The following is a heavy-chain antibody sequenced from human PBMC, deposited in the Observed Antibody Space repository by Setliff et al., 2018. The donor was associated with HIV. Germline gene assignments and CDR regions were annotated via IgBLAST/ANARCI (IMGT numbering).Heavy chain of an antibody. CDR1: GFTLTDYP. CDR2: IASHGNWH. V-gene: IGHV3-30*04. Sequence: GGSLRLSCAASGFTLTDYPMHWVRQAPGNGLEWVAVIASHGNWHDYAASVKGRFTISRDDSKNTAYLQMDSLKTEDTAVYYCTRHSTDPWSLLDYWGQGTLVTVSS. J-gene: IGHJ4*02. D-gene: IGHD4-4*01. CDR3: TRHSTDPWSLLDY.